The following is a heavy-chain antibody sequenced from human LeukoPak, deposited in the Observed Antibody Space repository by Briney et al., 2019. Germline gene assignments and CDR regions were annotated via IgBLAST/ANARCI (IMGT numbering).Heavy chain of an antibody. D-gene: IGHD2/OR15-2a*01. V-gene: IGHV4-38-2*02. Sequence: SETLSLTCTVSGYSISSGYYWGWIRQPPGKGLEWIGSIYHSGSTYYNPSLKSRVTISVDTSKNQFSLKLSSVTAADTAAYYCARDNYVPDYWGQGTLVTVSS. CDR3: ARDNYVPDY. J-gene: IGHJ4*02. CDR2: IYHSGST. CDR1: GYSISSGYY.